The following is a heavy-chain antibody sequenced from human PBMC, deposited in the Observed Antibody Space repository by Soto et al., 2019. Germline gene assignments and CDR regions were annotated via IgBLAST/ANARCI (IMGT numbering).Heavy chain of an antibody. D-gene: IGHD2-2*01. CDR2: SYGGGST. CDR1: GGSICNYY. V-gene: IGHV4-59*01. J-gene: IGHJ6*02. Sequence: PSETLSLTCNVSGGSICNYYWNWIGHPPGEGREWIGYSYGGGSTNYIPSLKSRFNISVDTSRKQVSLRLTSVTAADTARYFCAGYWSSSICPGAHYFGLEVWGQGTTVTVSS. CDR3: AGYWSSSICPGAHYFGLEV.